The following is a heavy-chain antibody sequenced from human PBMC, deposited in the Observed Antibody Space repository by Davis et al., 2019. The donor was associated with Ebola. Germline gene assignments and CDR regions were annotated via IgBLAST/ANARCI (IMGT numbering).Heavy chain of an antibody. J-gene: IGHJ5*02. V-gene: IGHV1-8*02. D-gene: IGHD3-10*01. CDR1: GGTFSSHA. CDR3: ARDWGMVRSAGWFDP. Sequence: AASVTVSCKASGGTFSSHAINWVRQATGQGLEWMGWMNPNSGNTGYAQKFQGRVTMTRENSMSTAYMELRSLRSDDTAVYYCARDWGMVRSAGWFDPWGQGTLVTVSS. CDR2: MNPNSGNT.